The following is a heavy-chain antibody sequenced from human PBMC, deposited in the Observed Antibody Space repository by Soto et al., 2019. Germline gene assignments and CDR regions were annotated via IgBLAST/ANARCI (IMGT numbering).Heavy chain of an antibody. V-gene: IGHV3-30-3*01. CDR3: ARGYNDFWSGYFTWFDP. CDR1: GFTFSSYA. CDR2: ISYDGSNK. J-gene: IGHJ5*02. Sequence: HLGGSLRLSCAASGFTFSSYAMHWVRQAPGKGLEWVAVISYDGSNKYYADSVKGRFTISRDNSKNTLYLQMNSLRAEDTAVYYCARGYNDFWSGYFTWFDPWGQGTLVTVSS. D-gene: IGHD3-3*01.